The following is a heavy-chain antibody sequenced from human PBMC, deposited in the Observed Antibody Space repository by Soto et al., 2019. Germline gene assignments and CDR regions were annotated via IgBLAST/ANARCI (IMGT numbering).Heavy chain of an antibody. CDR1: GFTFSSYA. CDR2: MSGNGGSA. D-gene: IGHD3-3*01. CDR3: AKGPIFGVENIYDY. V-gene: IGHV3-23*01. J-gene: IGHJ4*02. Sequence: EVQLLESGGGLLQPGGSLRPSCAASGFTFSSYAMSWVRQAPGKGLEWVSGMSGNGGSAYYADSGKGRFPISRHNSKKTLYLQMNSLRAEDTAVYYCAKGPIFGVENIYDYWGQGTLVTVSS.